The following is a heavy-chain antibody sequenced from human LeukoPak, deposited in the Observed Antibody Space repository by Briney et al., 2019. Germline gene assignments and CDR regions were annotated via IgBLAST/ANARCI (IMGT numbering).Heavy chain of an antibody. CDR1: GGSISSYY. CDR2: IYTSGST. J-gene: IGHJ4*02. D-gene: IGHD3-10*01. CDR3: ARARYGSGSYYYFDY. Sequence: SETLSLTCTVSGGSISSYYWSWVRQPAGKGLEWIGRIYTSGSTNYNPSLKSRVTMSVDTSKNQFSLKLSSVTAADTAVYYCARARYGSGSYYYFDYWGQGTLVTVSS. V-gene: IGHV4-4*07.